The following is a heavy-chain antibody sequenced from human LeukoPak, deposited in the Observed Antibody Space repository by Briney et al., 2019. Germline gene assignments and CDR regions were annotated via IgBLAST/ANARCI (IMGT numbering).Heavy chain of an antibody. J-gene: IGHJ1*01. CDR3: AEGGSHFQD. CDR1: GFTFSSYA. V-gene: IGHV3-30-3*02. Sequence: GRSLRLSCAASGFTFSSYAMYWVRQAPGKGLEWVAVISYDGSNKYYADSVKGRFTISRDYAKSSLYLQMTSLRAEDTAVYYCAEGGSHFQDWGQGTLVTVSS. D-gene: IGHD1-26*01. CDR2: ISYDGSNK.